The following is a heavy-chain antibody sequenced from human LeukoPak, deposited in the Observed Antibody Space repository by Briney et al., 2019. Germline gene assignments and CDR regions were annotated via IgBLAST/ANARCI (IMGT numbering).Heavy chain of an antibody. J-gene: IGHJ4*02. CDR1: GGSISNTLYY. V-gene: IGHV4-39*01. CDR3: ARRKGFGEGYFDS. D-gene: IGHD3-10*01. CDR2: IYYSRST. Sequence: SETLSLTCTVSGGSISNTLYYWAWIRQPPGKGLESIGSIYYSRSTYYSPSLKSRVTISVDTSKNQFSLKLTSVAAADTAVYYCARRKGFGEGYFDSWGQGTLVTVSS.